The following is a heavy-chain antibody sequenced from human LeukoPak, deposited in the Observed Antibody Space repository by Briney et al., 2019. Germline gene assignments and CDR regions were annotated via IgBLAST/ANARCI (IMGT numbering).Heavy chain of an antibody. D-gene: IGHD1-1*01. J-gene: IGHJ4*02. V-gene: IGHV3-74*01. CDR2: ISSDGSST. CDR1: GFTFSSYW. Sequence: PGGSLRLSCAASGFTFSSYWMHWVRQAPEKGLVWVSRISSDGSSTNYADSVKGRFTISRDNTKNTLYLLMNSLRAEDTAVYYCAKDRGWNDVGFFFDYWGQGTLVTVSS. CDR3: AKDRGWNDVGFFFDY.